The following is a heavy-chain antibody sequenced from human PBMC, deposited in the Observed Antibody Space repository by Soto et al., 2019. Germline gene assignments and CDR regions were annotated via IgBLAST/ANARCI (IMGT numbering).Heavy chain of an antibody. CDR2: IKSDGSAT. J-gene: IGHJ4*02. Sequence: GGSLRLSCAASGFTFSRDWMHWVRQAPGKGLVWVSHIKSDGSATSYADSVKGRFTISRDNAKNTLYLQMNSLRAEDTAVYYCARAAQFNYAGNSGFDCWGESTLVTVSS. D-gene: IGHD4-4*01. V-gene: IGHV3-74*01. CDR1: GFTFSRDW. CDR3: ARAAQFNYAGNSGFDC.